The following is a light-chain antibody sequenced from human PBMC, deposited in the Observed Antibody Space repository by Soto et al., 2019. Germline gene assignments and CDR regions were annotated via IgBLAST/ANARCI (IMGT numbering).Light chain of an antibody. CDR2: SDY. Sequence: QSVLTQPPSASATPGQRVTISCSGSRSNIGSNTVNWYQQLPGTAPKLLIYSDYHRPSGVPDRFSGSKSGTSASLAISGLQSDDEADYYCAAWDDSLNVVFGGGTKLTVL. CDR3: AAWDDSLNVV. J-gene: IGLJ2*01. CDR1: RSNIGSNT. V-gene: IGLV1-44*01.